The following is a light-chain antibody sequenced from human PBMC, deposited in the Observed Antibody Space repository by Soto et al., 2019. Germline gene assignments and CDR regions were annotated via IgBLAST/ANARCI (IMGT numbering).Light chain of an antibody. CDR3: QQYISTPWT. V-gene: IGKV3-20*01. CDR1: QSLSGNY. J-gene: IGKJ1*01. CDR2: RAS. Sequence: NVLTQSPGTLSLSPGQRATLSCRASQSLSGNYLAWYQQKPGQAPRVLIYRASIRATGISDRFSGSGSGTDFTLTISRLEPEDFAVYYCQQYISTPWTFGQGTKVDIK.